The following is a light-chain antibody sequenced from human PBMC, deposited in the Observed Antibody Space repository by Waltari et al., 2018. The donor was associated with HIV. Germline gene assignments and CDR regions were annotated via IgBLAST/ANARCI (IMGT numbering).Light chain of an antibody. V-gene: IGLV3-19*01. CDR2: GKN. Sequence: SSELTQDPAVSVALGQTVRITCQGDSLRSTYASRYQQNPEQAPVLLIYGKNNRPSGIPDRFSGSSSGNTASLTITGAQAEDEADYYCNSRDTSGNHLEVFGTGTKVTVL. CDR3: NSRDTSGNHLEV. CDR1: SLRSTY. J-gene: IGLJ1*01.